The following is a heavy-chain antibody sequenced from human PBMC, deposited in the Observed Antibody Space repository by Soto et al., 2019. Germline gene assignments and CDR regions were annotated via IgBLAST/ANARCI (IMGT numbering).Heavy chain of an antibody. CDR1: GYTFTGYY. J-gene: IGHJ5*02. Sequence: GASVKVSCKASGYTFTGYYMHWVRQAPGQGLEWMGWINPNSGGTNYAQKFQGWVTMTRDTSISTAYMELSRLRSDDTAVYYCARDSFAMIDPPDGITWFDPWGQGTLVTVSS. V-gene: IGHV1-2*04. D-gene: IGHD3-22*01. CDR3: ARDSFAMIDPPDGITWFDP. CDR2: INPNSGGT.